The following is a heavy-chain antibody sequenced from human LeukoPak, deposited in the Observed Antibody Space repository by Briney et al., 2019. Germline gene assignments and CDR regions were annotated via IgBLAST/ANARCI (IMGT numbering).Heavy chain of an antibody. Sequence: AGGSLRLSYAASGFTFSSYAMSWVRQAPGKGLEWVSAISGSGGSTYYADSVKGRFTISRDNAKNSLYLQMNSLRAEDTAVYYCAREPLGGGVDYWGQGTLVAVSS. J-gene: IGHJ4*02. CDR3: AREPLGGGVDY. CDR2: ISGSGGST. CDR1: GFTFSSYA. D-gene: IGHD3-16*01. V-gene: IGHV3-23*01.